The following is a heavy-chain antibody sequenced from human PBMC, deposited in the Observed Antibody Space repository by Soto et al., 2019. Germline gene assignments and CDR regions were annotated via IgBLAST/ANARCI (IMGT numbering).Heavy chain of an antibody. CDR3: ASLNDGGPWDS. CDR2: VYSNGNT. Sequence: QLQLQESGPGLVKPSETLSVTCTVSGDSITNNNYHWGWTRQPPGKGLEWIGTVYSNGNTYYNPSLTTLGAISEDSSKNQFSLRLTAVTASYSAVYFYASLNDGGPWDSWGQGTLVTVSS. CDR1: GDSITNNNYH. D-gene: IGHD1-1*01. J-gene: IGHJ4*02. V-gene: IGHV4-39*01.